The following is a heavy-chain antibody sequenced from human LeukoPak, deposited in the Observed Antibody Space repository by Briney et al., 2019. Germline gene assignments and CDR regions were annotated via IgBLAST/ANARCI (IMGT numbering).Heavy chain of an antibody. V-gene: IGHV1-24*01. CDR3: ATAQKYTYYDFWSGYYTLGY. J-gene: IGHJ4*02. CDR1: GYTLTELS. Sequence: ASVKVSCKVSGYTLTELSMHWVRQAPGKGLEWMGGFDPEDGETIYAQKFQGRATMTEDTSTDTAYMELSSLRSEDTAVYYCATAQKYTYYDFWSGYYTLGYWGQGTLVTVSS. D-gene: IGHD3-3*01. CDR2: FDPEDGET.